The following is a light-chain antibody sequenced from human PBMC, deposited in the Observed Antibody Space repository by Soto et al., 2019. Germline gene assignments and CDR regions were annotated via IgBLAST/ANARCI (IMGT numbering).Light chain of an antibody. CDR3: QQLKTYPVT. V-gene: IGKV1-9*01. CDR1: QGISRY. J-gene: IGKJ4*02. CDR2: AAS. Sequence: IQLTQSPSSLSASVGHSVTITCRASQGISRYLAWYEQKAGRAPKLLISAASTLQSGVSSRFSDSGSGTEFTLSISSLQPEDFATYYCQQLKTYPVTFGGGTKVDVK.